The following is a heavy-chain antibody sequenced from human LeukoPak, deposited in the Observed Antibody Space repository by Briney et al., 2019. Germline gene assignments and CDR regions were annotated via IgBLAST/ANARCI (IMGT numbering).Heavy chain of an antibody. CDR3: ATYRQVLLPFES. CDR2: ISSSSSYI. CDR1: GLTVSGNY. Sequence: GGSLRLSCVASGLTVSGNYMSWVRQAPGKGLEWVSSISSSSSYIYCADSVKGRFTISRDNAKNSLYLQMNSLRAEDTAIYYCATYRQVLLPFESWGQGTLVTVSS. V-gene: IGHV3-21*04. J-gene: IGHJ4*02. D-gene: IGHD2-8*02.